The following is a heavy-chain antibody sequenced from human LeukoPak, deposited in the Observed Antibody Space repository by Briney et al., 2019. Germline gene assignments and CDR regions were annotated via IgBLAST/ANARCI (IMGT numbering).Heavy chain of an antibody. J-gene: IGHJ6*02. CDR3: ARGGYVPAAREYYYYGMDV. Sequence: SVKVSCKASGGTFSSYTISWVRQAPGQGLEWMGRIIPILGIANYAQKFQGRVTITADKSTSTAYMELSSLRSEDTAVYYCARGGYVPAAREYYYYGMDVWGQGTTVTVSS. D-gene: IGHD2-2*01. CDR2: IIPILGIA. CDR1: GGTFSSYT. V-gene: IGHV1-69*02.